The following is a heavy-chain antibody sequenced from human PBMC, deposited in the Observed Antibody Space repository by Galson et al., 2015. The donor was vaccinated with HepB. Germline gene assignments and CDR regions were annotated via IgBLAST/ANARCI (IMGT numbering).Heavy chain of an antibody. V-gene: IGHV1-46*01. CDR2: INPSGGST. CDR3: ARDRGLRTYYYGSGPNWFDP. J-gene: IGHJ5*02. CDR1: GYTFTSYY. Sequence: SVKVSCKASGYTFTSYYMHWVRQAPGQGLEWMGIINPSGGSTSYAQKFQGRVTMTRDTSTSTVYMELSSLRSEDTAVYYCARDRGLRTYYYGSGPNWFDPWGQGTLVTVSS. D-gene: IGHD3-10*01.